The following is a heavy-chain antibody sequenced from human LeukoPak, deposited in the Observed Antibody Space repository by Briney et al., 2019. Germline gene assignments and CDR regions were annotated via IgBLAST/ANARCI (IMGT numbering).Heavy chain of an antibody. Sequence: PSETLSLTCTVSGGSISSYYWSWIRQPPGKGLEWIGYIYYSGSTNYNPSLKSRVTISVDTSKNQFSLKLSSVTAADTAVYYCARVNGDYYYHGMDVWGQGTTVTVSS. CDR2: IYYSGST. V-gene: IGHV4-59*01. CDR1: GGSISSYY. D-gene: IGHD4-17*01. CDR3: ARVNGDYYYHGMDV. J-gene: IGHJ6*02.